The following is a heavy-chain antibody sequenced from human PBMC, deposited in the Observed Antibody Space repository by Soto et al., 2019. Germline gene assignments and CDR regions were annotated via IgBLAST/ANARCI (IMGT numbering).Heavy chain of an antibody. CDR2: ISWNSGSI. J-gene: IGHJ4*02. CDR1: GFTFDDYA. D-gene: IGHD3-16*01. Sequence: VQLVESGGGLVQPGRSLRLSCAASGFTFDDYAMHWVRQAPGKGLEWVSGISWNSGSIGYADSVKGRFTISRDNAKNSLYLQMNSLRAEDTALYYCAKDRGDYIWGSYDYWGQGTLVTVSS. V-gene: IGHV3-9*01. CDR3: AKDRGDYIWGSYDY.